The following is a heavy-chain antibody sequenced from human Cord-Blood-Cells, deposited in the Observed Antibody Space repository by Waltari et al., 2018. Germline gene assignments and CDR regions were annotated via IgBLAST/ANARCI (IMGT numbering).Heavy chain of an antibody. Sequence: QVQLQQWGAGLLKPSETLSLTCAVYGGSFSGYYWSWIRQPPGKGLEWIAEINHSGNTKHSPSLKRRVTISVDTSKNQCSLKLSSVTAADTAVYYCARVAIYYYGSGSYYDYWGQGTLVTVSS. CDR1: GGSFSGYY. V-gene: IGHV4-34*01. CDR3: ARVAIYYYGSGSYYDY. CDR2: INHSGNT. J-gene: IGHJ4*02. D-gene: IGHD3-10*01.